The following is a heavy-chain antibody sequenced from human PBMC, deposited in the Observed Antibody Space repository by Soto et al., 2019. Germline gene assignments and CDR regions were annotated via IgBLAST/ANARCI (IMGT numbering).Heavy chain of an antibody. J-gene: IGHJ6*03. CDR2: ISGRDGNI. CDR1: GFNFSDSF. V-gene: IGHV3-11*01. CDR3: AGDQGPNFMAV. Sequence: QVQLVGSGGGLVKPGGSLSVSCAASGFNFSDSFMSWSRQTPGKGLEWLSYISGRDGNIYYADSVRGRFTISRDNAKNSVYLQMNSLRAEDTAVYYCAGDQGPNFMAVWGKGTTVTVS.